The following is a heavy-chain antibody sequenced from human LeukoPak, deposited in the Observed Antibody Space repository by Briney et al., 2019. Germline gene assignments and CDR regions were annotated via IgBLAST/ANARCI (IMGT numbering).Heavy chain of an antibody. CDR1: GGSISSYY. V-gene: IGHV4-59*08. D-gene: IGHD1-26*01. CDR2: IYYSGST. J-gene: IGHJ4*02. Sequence: SETLSLTCTVSGGSISSYYWSWIRQPPGKGLEWIGYIYYSGSTNYNPSLKSRVTISVDTSKNQFSLKLSSVTAADTAMYFCARVRSGSYSVDNWGQGILVTVSS. CDR3: ARVRSGSYSVDN.